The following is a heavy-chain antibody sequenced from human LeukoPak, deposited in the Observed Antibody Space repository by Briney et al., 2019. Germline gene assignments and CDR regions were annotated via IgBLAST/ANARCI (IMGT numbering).Heavy chain of an antibody. CDR3: ARRGISSSGSFDY. Sequence: SETLSLTCAVYGGSFSGYYWSWIRQPPGKGLEWIGEINHSGSTNYNPSLKSRVTISVDTSKNQFSLKLSSVTAADTAVYHCARRGISSSGSFDYWGQGTLVTVSS. D-gene: IGHD6-6*01. CDR1: GGSFSGYY. CDR2: INHSGST. J-gene: IGHJ4*02. V-gene: IGHV4-34*01.